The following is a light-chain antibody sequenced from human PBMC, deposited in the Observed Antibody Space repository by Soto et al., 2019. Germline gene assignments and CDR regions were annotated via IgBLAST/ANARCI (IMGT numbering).Light chain of an antibody. Sequence: EIVLTQSPATLSLSPGERATLSCRASQSVSSYLAWYQQKPGQAPRLLIYDASNRATGIPARFSGSGSGTDLTLTISSLEPEDFAVYYCQQYNNWPLTFGQGTRLEIK. V-gene: IGKV3-11*01. CDR3: QQYNNWPLT. J-gene: IGKJ5*01. CDR1: QSVSSY. CDR2: DAS.